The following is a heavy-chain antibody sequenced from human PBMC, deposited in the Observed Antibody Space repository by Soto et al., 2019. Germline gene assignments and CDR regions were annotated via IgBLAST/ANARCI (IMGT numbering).Heavy chain of an antibody. CDR1: GFTFVSYW. CDR3: ARDSIRGRDYYYYGMDV. Sequence: PGWSLRLSCAASGFTFVSYWMSWVRQAPGKGLDWVANIKQDGSEKYYVDSVKGRFTISRDNAKNSLYLQMNSLRAEDTAVYYCARDSIRGRDYYYYGMDVWGQGTTVTVSS. D-gene: IGHD3-16*01. CDR2: IKQDGSEK. V-gene: IGHV3-7*01. J-gene: IGHJ6*02.